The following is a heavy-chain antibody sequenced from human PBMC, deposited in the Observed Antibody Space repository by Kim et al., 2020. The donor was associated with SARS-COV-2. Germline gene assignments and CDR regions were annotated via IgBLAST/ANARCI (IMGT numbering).Heavy chain of an antibody. CDR1: GGSISSYY. D-gene: IGHD3-3*01. Sequence: SETLSLTCTVSGGSISSYYWSWIRQPPGKGLEWIGYIYYSGSTNYNPSLKSRVTISVDTSKNQFSLKLSSVTAADTAVYYCARGGRGSDFWSGYWWYFDYWGQGTLVTVSS. V-gene: IGHV4-59*01. CDR2: IYYSGST. CDR3: ARGGRGSDFWSGYWWYFDY. J-gene: IGHJ4*02.